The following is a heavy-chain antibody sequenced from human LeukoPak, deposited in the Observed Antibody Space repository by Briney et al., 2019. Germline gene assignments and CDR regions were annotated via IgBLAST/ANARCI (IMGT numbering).Heavy chain of an antibody. Sequence: GGSLRLSCAASGFTFSSYALSWVRQAPGKGLDWVAVIWSDGTEKYYGDAVKGRFTISRDNSRNTLYLQMNSLRGEDTAVYYCAKDAERGFDYSNSLQYWGQGTLVTVS. CDR3: AKDAERGFDYSNSLQY. J-gene: IGHJ4*02. V-gene: IGHV3-33*06. CDR1: GFTFSSYA. D-gene: IGHD4-11*01. CDR2: IWSDGTEK.